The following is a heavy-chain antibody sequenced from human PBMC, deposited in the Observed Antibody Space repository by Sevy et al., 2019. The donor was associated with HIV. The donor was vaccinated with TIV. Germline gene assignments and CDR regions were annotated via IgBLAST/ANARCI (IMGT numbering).Heavy chain of an antibody. V-gene: IGHV1-8*01. CDR1: GYTFTNYE. J-gene: IGHJ4*02. CDR2: INPNSGKT. CDR3: ARDEQRPYYYGSGNMGH. Sequence: ASVKVSCKASGYTFTNYEINWVRQATGQGLEWMGWINPNSGKTGYAPQFHGRVTMTRNTSLKIAYMELSSLRSDDTAVYYCARDEQRPYYYGSGNMGHWGQGTLVTVSS. D-gene: IGHD3-10*01.